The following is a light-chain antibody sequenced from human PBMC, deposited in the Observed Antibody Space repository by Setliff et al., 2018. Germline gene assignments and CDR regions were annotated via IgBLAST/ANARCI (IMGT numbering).Light chain of an antibody. CDR3: TSYTISSTEV. J-gene: IGLJ1*01. CDR2: EVS. CDR1: RSDVGGYNY. Sequence: QSALTQPASVSGSPGQSITISCTGTRSDVGGYNYVSWYQQHPGKVPKLMIYEVSNRPSGVSNRFSCSKSGNTASLTISRLQTEDEADYYCTSYTISSTEVFGTGTKVTVL. V-gene: IGLV2-14*01.